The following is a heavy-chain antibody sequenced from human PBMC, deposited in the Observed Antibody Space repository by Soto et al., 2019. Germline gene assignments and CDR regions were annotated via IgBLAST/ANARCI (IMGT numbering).Heavy chain of an antibody. CDR2: IIPIFGTA. D-gene: IGHD2-15*01. CDR3: AKSFRMVAAEDV. Sequence: SVTGYCTTAGDSVSSYVISWVRQAPGQGLEWMGGIIPIFGTANYAQKFQGRVTITADESTSTAYMELSSLRSEDTAVYYCAKSFRMVAAEDVWGQGTTVPVFS. CDR1: GDSVSSYV. J-gene: IGHJ6*02. V-gene: IGHV1-69*01.